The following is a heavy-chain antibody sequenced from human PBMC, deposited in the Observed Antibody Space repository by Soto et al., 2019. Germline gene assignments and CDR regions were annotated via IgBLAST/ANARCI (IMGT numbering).Heavy chain of an antibody. Sequence: PGGSLRLSCIASGFSFSDYSMNWVRQAPGKGLQWVSYISGSSDKTYYADSVKGRFTVSRDNAKDALFLEMSSLRDDDTATYYCARLPKGSLVTAWGQGTRVTVSS. CDR3: ARLPKGSLVTA. CDR1: GFSFSDYS. J-gene: IGHJ4*02. D-gene: IGHD2-21*02. CDR2: ISGSSDKT. V-gene: IGHV3-48*02.